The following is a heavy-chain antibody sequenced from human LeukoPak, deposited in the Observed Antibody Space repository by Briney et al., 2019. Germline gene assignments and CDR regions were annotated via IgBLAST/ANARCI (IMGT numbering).Heavy chain of an antibody. CDR1: GGSFSGYY. CDR2: IYYSGST. Sequence: SETLSLTCAVYGGSFSGYYWSWIRQPPGKGLEWIGYIYYSGSTNYNPSLKSRVTISVDASKNQFSLKLSSVTAADTAVYYCARDMYSSSWYSAFDPWGQGTLVTVSS. D-gene: IGHD6-13*01. CDR3: ARDMYSSSWYSAFDP. J-gene: IGHJ5*02. V-gene: IGHV4-59*01.